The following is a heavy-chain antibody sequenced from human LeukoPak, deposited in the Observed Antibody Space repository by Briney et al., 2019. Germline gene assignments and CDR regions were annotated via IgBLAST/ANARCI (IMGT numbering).Heavy chain of an antibody. J-gene: IGHJ4*02. CDR1: GFTFSSYA. CDR3: ACGELLLFGY. Sequence: GGSLRLSCAASGFTFSSYAMSWVRQAPGKGLEWVSTISGSGGSTYYADSVKGRFTISRDNSENTLCLQMNSLRAEDTAVYYCACGELLLFGYWGQGTLVTVSS. CDR2: ISGSGGST. V-gene: IGHV3-23*01. D-gene: IGHD3-10*01.